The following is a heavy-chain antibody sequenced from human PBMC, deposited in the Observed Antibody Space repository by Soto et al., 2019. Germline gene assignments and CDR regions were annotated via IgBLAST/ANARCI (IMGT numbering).Heavy chain of an antibody. CDR2: IYYSGST. CDR1: GGSISSGGYY. CDR3: ARGNWNYGTGNAFDI. V-gene: IGHV4-31*03. Sequence: LSLTCTVSGGSISSGGYYWSWIRQHPGKGLEWIGYIYYSGSTYYNPSLKSRVTISVDTSKNQFSLKLSSVTAADTAVYYCARGNWNYGTGNAFDIWGQGTMVTVSS. D-gene: IGHD1-7*01. J-gene: IGHJ3*02.